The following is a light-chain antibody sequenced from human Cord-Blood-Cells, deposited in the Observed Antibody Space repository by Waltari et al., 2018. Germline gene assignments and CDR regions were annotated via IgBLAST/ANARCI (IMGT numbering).Light chain of an antibody. V-gene: IGLV2-14*01. CDR3: SSYTSSSTL. CDR2: DVS. J-gene: IGLJ1*01. CDR1: SSDVGGYNY. Sequence: QSALTQPASVSGSPGQSITISCTGTSSDVGGYNYVSWYHQHPGKAPKLMIYDVSNRPSGVSMRFSGSKSGNTASLTISGLQAEDEADYYCSSYTSSSTLFGTGTKVTVL.